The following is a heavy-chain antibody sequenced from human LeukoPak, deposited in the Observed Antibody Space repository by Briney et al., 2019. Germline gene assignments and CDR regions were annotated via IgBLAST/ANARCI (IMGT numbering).Heavy chain of an antibody. CDR3: AGEVDCSSTSCYNEGWFDP. CDR2: ISSSGSYI. Sequence: MPGGSLRLSCAASGFTFSTYSMNWVRQAPGKGLEWVSSISSSGSYIYYADSVKGRFTISRDNAKNSLYLQMNSLRAEDTAVYYCAGEVDCSSTSCYNEGWFDPWGQGTLVTVSS. V-gene: IGHV3-21*01. J-gene: IGHJ5*02. D-gene: IGHD2-2*02. CDR1: GFTFSTYS.